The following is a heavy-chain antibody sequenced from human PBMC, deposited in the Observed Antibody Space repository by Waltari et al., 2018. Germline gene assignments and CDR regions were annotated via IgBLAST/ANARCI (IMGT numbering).Heavy chain of an antibody. J-gene: IGHJ5*02. Sequence: QVQLQESGPGLVKPSETLSLTCAVSGYSISSGYYWGWIRQPPGKGLEWIGSIYHSGSPSYTPSLKRRVTISVDTSKNQFSLKLSSVTAADTAVYYCARVGHYDILTDPRRAAVNWFDPWGQGTLVTVSS. CDR1: GYSISSGYY. V-gene: IGHV4-38-2*01. CDR3: ARVGHYDILTDPRRAAVNWFDP. D-gene: IGHD3-9*01. CDR2: IYHSGSP.